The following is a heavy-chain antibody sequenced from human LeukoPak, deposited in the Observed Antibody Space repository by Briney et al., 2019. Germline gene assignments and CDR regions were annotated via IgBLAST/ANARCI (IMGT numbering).Heavy chain of an antibody. CDR3: ARDPPFIIGTTFFDY. V-gene: IGHV3-21*01. J-gene: IGHJ4*02. CDR2: ISTSSTYI. D-gene: IGHD1-20*01. CDR1: GFTFSSYS. Sequence: GGSLRLSCAASGFTFSSYSMNWVRQAPGKGLEWGSSISTSSTYIYYADSVEGRFTISRDNAKNSLYLQMNSLRAEDTAVYYCARDPPFIIGTTFFDYWGQGTLVTVSS.